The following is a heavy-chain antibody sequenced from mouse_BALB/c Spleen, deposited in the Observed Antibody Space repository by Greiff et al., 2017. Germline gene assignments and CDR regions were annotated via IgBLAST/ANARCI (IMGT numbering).Heavy chain of an antibody. Sequence: DVKLVESGGDLVKPGGSLKLSCAASGFTFSSYGMSWVRQTPDKRLEWVATISSGGSYTYYPDSVKGRFTISRDNAKNTLYLQMSSLKSEDTAMYYCARHDDGNYPVDYWGQGTTLTVSS. CDR1: GFTFSSYG. CDR3: ARHDDGNYPVDY. CDR2: ISSGGSYT. D-gene: IGHD2-3*01. V-gene: IGHV5-6*02. J-gene: IGHJ2*01.